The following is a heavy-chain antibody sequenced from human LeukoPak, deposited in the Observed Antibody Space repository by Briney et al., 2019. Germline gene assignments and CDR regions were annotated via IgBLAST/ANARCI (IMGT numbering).Heavy chain of an antibody. J-gene: IGHJ4*02. Sequence: PSETLSLTCAVYGGSFTGYYWSLIRQPPGKGLEWIGEINHSGITKYNPSLKSRVTISVDMSKNQFSLKLSSVTASDTAVYYCAKGPPFANWGQGTLVTVSS. CDR1: GGSFTGYY. CDR2: INHSGIT. D-gene: IGHD3-3*02. V-gene: IGHV4-34*01. CDR3: AKGPPFAN.